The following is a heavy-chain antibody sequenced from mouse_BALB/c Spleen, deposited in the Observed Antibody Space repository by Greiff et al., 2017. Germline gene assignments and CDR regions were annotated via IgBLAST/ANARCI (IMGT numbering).Heavy chain of an antibody. CDR3: ARDRYDGAY. CDR2: IRNKANGYTT. V-gene: IGHV7-3*02. CDR1: GFTFTAYY. D-gene: IGHD2-14*01. J-gene: IGHJ3*01. Sequence: EVMLVESGGGLVQPGGSLRLSCATSGFTFTAYYMSWVRQPPGKALEWLGFIRNKANGYTTEYSASVKGRFTISRDNSQSILYRQMNTLRAEDSATYYCARDRYDGAYWGQGTLVTVSA.